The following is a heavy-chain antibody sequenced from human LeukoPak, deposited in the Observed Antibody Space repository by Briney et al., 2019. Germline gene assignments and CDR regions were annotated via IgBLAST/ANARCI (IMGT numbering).Heavy chain of an antibody. J-gene: IGHJ4*02. V-gene: IGHV4-39*01. CDR3: TRHTRSGYSYGYED. CDR2: IHYTGST. Sequence: PSETLSLTRTVSGGPISYSDFYWGWIRQPPGKGLEWIGSIHYTGSTYYNPSLKSRVTISVDTSKNQLSLKLTSVNAADTAFYYCTRHTRSGYSYGYEDWGQGTLVTVSS. CDR1: GGPISYSDFY. D-gene: IGHD5-18*01.